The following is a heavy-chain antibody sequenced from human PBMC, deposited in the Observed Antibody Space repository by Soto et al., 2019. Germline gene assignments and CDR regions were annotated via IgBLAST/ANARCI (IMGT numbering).Heavy chain of an antibody. CDR3: TTRESCSGGSCTLFDY. J-gene: IGHJ4*02. V-gene: IGHV3-73*01. D-gene: IGHD2-15*01. Sequence: EVQLVESGGGLVQPGGSLKLSCAASGFTFNGSAMHWVRQASGKGLEWVGRIRSKANSYATAYAASVKGRFTISRDDSKNTAYLQMNSLKTEDTAVYYCTTRESCSGGSCTLFDYWGQGTLVTVSS. CDR1: GFTFNGSA. CDR2: IRSKANSYAT.